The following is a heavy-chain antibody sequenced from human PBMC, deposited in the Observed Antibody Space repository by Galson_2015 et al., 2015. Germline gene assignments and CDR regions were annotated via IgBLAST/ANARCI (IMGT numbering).Heavy chain of an antibody. Sequence: SVKVSCKASGYTFTSYAMHWVRQAPGQRLEWMGWINAGNGNTKYSQKFQGRVTITRDTSASTAYMELSSLRSEDTAVYYCARDPFNYDSSGYYDYWGQGTLVTVSS. CDR1: GYTFTSYA. V-gene: IGHV1-3*01. CDR2: INAGNGNT. J-gene: IGHJ4*02. D-gene: IGHD3-22*01. CDR3: ARDPFNYDSSGYYDY.